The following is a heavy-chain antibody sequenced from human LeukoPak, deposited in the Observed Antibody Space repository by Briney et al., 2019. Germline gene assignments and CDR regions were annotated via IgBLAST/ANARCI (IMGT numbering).Heavy chain of an antibody. D-gene: IGHD6-19*01. J-gene: IGHJ4*02. CDR2: ISSSSSTI. Sequence: PGGSLRLSCVASGITYSSYSMNWVRQAPGRGLEWVSYISSSSSTIYYADSVKGRFTISRDNAKNSLYLQMDSLRAEDTAVYYCARERTHITVASFASWGQGTLVTVSS. V-gene: IGHV3-48*04. CDR1: GITYSSYS. CDR3: ARERTHITVASFAS.